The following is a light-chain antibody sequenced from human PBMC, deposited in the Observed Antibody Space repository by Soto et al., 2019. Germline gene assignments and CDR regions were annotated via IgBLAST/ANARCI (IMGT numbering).Light chain of an antibody. CDR2: AAS. J-gene: IGKJ1*01. V-gene: IGKV1-39*01. CDR1: QRISYY. Sequence: DIQMTQSPSSLSASVGDRVTITCRASQRISYYLNWYQQKPGKAPKLLINAASSLQSGVPSRFSGSGSGTDFTLTISSLQPEDFANYYCQQSYSTPPTFGQGTKVEIK. CDR3: QQSYSTPPT.